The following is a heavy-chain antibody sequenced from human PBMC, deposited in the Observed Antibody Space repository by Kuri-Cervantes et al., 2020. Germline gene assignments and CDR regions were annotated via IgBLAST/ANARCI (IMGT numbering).Heavy chain of an antibody. Sequence: ASVKVSCKASGYTFISYGISWVRQAPGQGLEWMGWISAYNGDTNYAQKLRGRVTMTTDTSTSTAFMELRSLRSDDTAMYYCARWVVPKDFDCWGQGTLVTVSS. D-gene: IGHD2-15*01. J-gene: IGHJ4*02. CDR2: ISAYNGDT. CDR1: GYTFISYG. V-gene: IGHV1-18*01. CDR3: ARWVVPKDFDC.